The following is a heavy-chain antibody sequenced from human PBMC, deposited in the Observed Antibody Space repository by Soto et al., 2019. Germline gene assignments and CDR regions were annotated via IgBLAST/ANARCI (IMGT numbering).Heavy chain of an antibody. CDR1: GYTFTGYY. D-gene: IGHD6-19*01. Sequence: GASVKVSCKASGYTFTGYYMHWVRQTPGQGLEWMGWINPNSGGTNYAQKFQGWVTMTRDTSISTAYMELSRLRSDDTAVYYCARALVAGTLNYYGMDVWGQGTTVTVSS. CDR2: INPNSGGT. J-gene: IGHJ6*02. V-gene: IGHV1-2*04. CDR3: ARALVAGTLNYYGMDV.